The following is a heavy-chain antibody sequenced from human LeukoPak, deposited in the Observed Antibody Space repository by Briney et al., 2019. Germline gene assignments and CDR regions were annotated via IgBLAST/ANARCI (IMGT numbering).Heavy chain of an antibody. CDR3: ARARYCTNGVCYNDVFDI. CDR2: INPSGGST. V-gene: IGHV1-46*01. D-gene: IGHD2-8*01. Sequence: ASVKVSCKASGYTFTSYYMHWVRQAPGQGLEWMGIINPSGGSTSYAQKFQGRVTMTTDTSTSTAYMELRSLRSDDTAVYYCARARYCTNGVCYNDVFDIWGQGTMVTVSS. CDR1: GYTFTSYY. J-gene: IGHJ3*02.